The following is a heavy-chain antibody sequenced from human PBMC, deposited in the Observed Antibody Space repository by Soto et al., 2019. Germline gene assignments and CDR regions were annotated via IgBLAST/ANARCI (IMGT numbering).Heavy chain of an antibody. D-gene: IGHD1-1*01. CDR2: IYYSGST. CDR3: ARLMPHDAHLDY. J-gene: IGHJ4*02. CDR1: GGSISSYY. V-gene: IGHV4-59*08. Sequence: SETLSLTCTVSGGSISSYYWSWIRQPPGKGLEWIGYIYYSGSTNYNPSLKSRVNMSVDTSKNQFSLKLSSVTAADTAVYYCARLMPHDAHLDYWGQGTLVTVSS.